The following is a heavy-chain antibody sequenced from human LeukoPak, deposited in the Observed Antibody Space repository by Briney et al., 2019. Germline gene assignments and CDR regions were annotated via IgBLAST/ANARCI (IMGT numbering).Heavy chain of an antibody. CDR2: IYYSGST. D-gene: IGHD6-25*01. CDR3: ARVVAGFDY. CDR1: GGSISTNDYF. Sequence: SQTLSLTCTVSGGSISTNDYFWSWIRQPPGKGLEWIGYIYYSGSTNYTPSLKSRVTISVDTSKNQFSLKLSSVTAADTAVYYCARVVAGFDYWGQGTLVTVSS. J-gene: IGHJ4*02. V-gene: IGHV4-61*08.